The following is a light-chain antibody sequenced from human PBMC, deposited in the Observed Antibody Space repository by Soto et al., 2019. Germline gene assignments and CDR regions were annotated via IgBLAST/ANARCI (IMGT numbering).Light chain of an antibody. V-gene: IGKV1-39*01. J-gene: IGKJ1*01. CDR3: QESSSTPRT. CDR1: QGISRS. Sequence: DIPMPQSPSSLSASVGDRVTITCRASQGISRSLNWYQQKPGKAPKLLIYVASSLQSGVPSRFGVRGSGTDFTLTISSLQPEDVATYYCQESSSTPRTFGQGTKVEMK. CDR2: VAS.